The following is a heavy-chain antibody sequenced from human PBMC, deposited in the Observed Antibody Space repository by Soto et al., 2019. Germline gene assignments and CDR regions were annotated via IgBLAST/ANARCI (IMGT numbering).Heavy chain of an antibody. Sequence: GGSLRLSCAASGFTFSSYAMNWVRQALGKGLGWVSAISGSGGSTYYADAVKGRFTISRDNSKNTLYLQMNSLKTEDKAVYYCTTVLYYYDSSGFLQHYYFNYWGQGYLVTVSS. CDR2: ISGSGGST. D-gene: IGHD3-22*01. J-gene: IGHJ4*02. V-gene: IGHV3-23*01. CDR1: GFTFSSYA. CDR3: TTVLYYYDSSGFLQHYYFNY.